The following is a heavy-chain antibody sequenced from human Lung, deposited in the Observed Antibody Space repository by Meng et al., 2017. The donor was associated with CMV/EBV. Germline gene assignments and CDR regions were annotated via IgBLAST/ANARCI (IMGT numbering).Heavy chain of an antibody. CDR2: ISTSSSYI. J-gene: IGHJ3*01. V-gene: IGHV3-21*01. D-gene: IGHD3-3*01. CDR1: GFTLSRYS. CDR3: ARVLETGAAFDV. Sequence: GESXKISCAASGFTLSRYSMNWVRQAPGKGLEWVSSISTSSSYIYYRDSVKGRFTISRDNAMNSLSLQMKSLRAEDTAVYYCARVLETGAAFDVWGQETMVTVSS.